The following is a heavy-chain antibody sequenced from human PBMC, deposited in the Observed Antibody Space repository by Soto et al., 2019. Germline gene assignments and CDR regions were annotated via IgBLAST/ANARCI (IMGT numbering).Heavy chain of an antibody. CDR3: GRVQTYVVLTGSSLSFDV. D-gene: IGHD3-9*01. J-gene: IGHJ6*02. Sequence: LVQSGGEMKKPGASVKVSCEASGYTFTNYGITWVRQAPGQGLEWMGWISNYNGKTNYAQILQGRVTMTTDTSTRTAYMGLTSLRSGGKARYYCGRVQTYVVLTGSSLSFDVWGQGTSVTVSS. V-gene: IGHV1-18*01. CDR1: GYTFTNYG. CDR2: ISNYNGKT.